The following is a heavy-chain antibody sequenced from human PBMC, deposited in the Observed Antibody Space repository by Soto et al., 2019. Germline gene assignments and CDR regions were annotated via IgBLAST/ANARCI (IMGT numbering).Heavy chain of an antibody. CDR3: ARDFTDSSGPTLGMGV. CDR1: GGSISSGGYY. V-gene: IGHV4-31*03. CDR2: IYYSGST. D-gene: IGHD6-19*01. Sequence: QVQLQESGPGLVKPSQTLSLTCTVSGGSISSGGYYWSWIRQHPGKGLEWIGYIYYSGSTYYNPSLKSRVTMSVETSKSQFSLKLSSVTAADTAVYYCARDFTDSSGPTLGMGVWGQGTTVTVSS. J-gene: IGHJ6*02.